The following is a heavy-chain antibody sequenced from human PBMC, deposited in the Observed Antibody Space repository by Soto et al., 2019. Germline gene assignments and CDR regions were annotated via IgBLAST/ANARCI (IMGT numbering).Heavy chain of an antibody. CDR2: IIPIFGTA. CDR1: GGTFSSYA. CDR3: ARDARAYYYDSMDAFDI. V-gene: IGHV1-69*13. D-gene: IGHD3-22*01. Sequence: GASVKVSCKASGGTFSSYAISCVRQAPGQGLEWMGGIIPIFGTANYAQKFQGRVTITADESTSTAYMELSSLRSEDTAVYYCARDARAYYYDSMDAFDIWGQGTMATVSS. J-gene: IGHJ3*02.